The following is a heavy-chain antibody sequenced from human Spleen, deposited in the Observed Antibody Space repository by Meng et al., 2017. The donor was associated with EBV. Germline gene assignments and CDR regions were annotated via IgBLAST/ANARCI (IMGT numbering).Heavy chain of an antibody. V-gene: IGHV4-30-4*01. CDR2: ISNSGST. CDR3: ARAEWSAPYYFDY. CDR1: GGSISSGNYY. D-gene: IGHD3-3*01. J-gene: IGHJ4*02. Sequence: GQLQESGQGLVKPSQTLSRTCDVSGGSISSGNYYWSWIRQPPGKGLEWIGYISNSGSTYYNPSLKSRVTISVDTSENQFSLKLSSVTAADTAVYFCARAEWSAPYYFDYWGQGTLVTVSS.